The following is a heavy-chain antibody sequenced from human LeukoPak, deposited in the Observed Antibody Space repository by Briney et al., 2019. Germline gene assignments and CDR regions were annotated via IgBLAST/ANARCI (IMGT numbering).Heavy chain of an antibody. D-gene: IGHD3-22*01. J-gene: IGHJ4*02. CDR1: GGSFSGYY. V-gene: IGHV4-34*01. Sequence: SETLSLTCAVYGGSFSGYYWSWIRQPPGKGLEWIGEINHSGSTNYNPSLKSRVIISVDTSKNQFSLKLSSVTAADTAVYYCARPPHYYDSSGYYYWFDYWGEGTLVTVSS. CDR3: ARPPHYYDSSGYYYWFDY. CDR2: INHSGST.